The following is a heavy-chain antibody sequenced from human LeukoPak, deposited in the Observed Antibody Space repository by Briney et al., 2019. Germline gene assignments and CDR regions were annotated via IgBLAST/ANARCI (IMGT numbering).Heavy chain of an antibody. Sequence: GGSLRLSCSVSGFPFSSYWMHWVRQAPGKGLVWVSRINNDGRSTSYAGSVKGRFTISRDNAKNTLYLQMNSLRAEDTAVYYCARDNEYCTGGTCRLDYWGQGALVTVSS. CDR3: ARDNEYCTGGTCRLDY. J-gene: IGHJ4*02. CDR2: INNDGRST. CDR1: GFPFSSYW. V-gene: IGHV3-74*01. D-gene: IGHD2-15*01.